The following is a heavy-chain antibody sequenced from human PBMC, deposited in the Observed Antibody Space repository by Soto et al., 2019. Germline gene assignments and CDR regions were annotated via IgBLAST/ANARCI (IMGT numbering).Heavy chain of an antibody. CDR3: ASRGIVVVPAALVDPYYYMDV. J-gene: IGHJ6*03. CDR2: INHSGST. V-gene: IGHV4-34*01. D-gene: IGHD2-2*01. CDR1: GGSFSGYY. Sequence: SETLSLTCAVYGGSFSGYYWSWIRQPPGKGLEWIGEINHSGSTNYNPSLKSRVTISVDTSKNQFSLKLSSVTAADTAVYYCASRGIVVVPAALVDPYYYMDVWGKGTTVTVSS.